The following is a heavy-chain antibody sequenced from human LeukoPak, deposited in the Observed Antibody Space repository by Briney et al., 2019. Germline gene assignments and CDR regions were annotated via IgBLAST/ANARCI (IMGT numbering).Heavy chain of an antibody. CDR3: AKLLSYSFDS. CDR1: GFIFSSHS. J-gene: IGHJ4*02. V-gene: IGHV3-48*01. CDR2: ISSSSSSI. Sequence: PGESLRLSCAASGFIFSSHSLSWVRQAPGKGVEWVTYISSSSSSIYYADSVKGRFTISRDNAKNSLYLQMNSLRAEDTAVYYCAKLLSYSFDSWGQGTLVTVSS. D-gene: IGHD3-16*02.